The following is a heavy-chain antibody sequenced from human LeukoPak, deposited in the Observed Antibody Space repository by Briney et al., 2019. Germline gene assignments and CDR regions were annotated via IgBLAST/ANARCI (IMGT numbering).Heavy chain of an antibody. V-gene: IGHV4-34*01. Sequence: PETLSLTCAVYGGSFSGYYWSRIRQPPGKGLEWIGEINHSGSTNYNPSLKSRVTISVDTSKNQFSLKLSSVTAADTAVYYCARARVTTVTTGSPFDYWGQGTLVTVSS. CDR2: INHSGST. CDR1: GGSFSGYY. J-gene: IGHJ4*02. D-gene: IGHD4-17*01. CDR3: ARARVTTVTTGSPFDY.